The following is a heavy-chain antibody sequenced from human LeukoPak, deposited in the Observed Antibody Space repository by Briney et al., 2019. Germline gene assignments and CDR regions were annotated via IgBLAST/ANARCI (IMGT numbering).Heavy chain of an antibody. CDR2: IYAGGGSK. Sequence: QAGGSLRLSCAASGFTFSNSAMARVRQSPGKGLEWVSGIYAGGGSKYYADSVRGRFTISRDNARDTVFLQMNSLRGDDTAVYFCAKDLTSGDGKWEFDSWGQGTLVTVA. J-gene: IGHJ5*01. V-gene: IGHV3-23*01. D-gene: IGHD3-9*01. CDR1: GFTFSNSA. CDR3: AKDLTSGDGKWEFDS.